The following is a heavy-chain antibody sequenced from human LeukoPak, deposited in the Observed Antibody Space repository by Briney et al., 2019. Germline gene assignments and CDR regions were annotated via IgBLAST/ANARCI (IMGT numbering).Heavy chain of an antibody. Sequence: SETLSLTCTVSGGSISSSTYHWGWIRQPPGKGLEWIGSISGNTYYSPSLKSRVTISLDTSKNQFFLTLTSVTPADTAMYYCTRLSSGRPLDSSGQGVLVTVSS. CDR2: ISGNT. CDR3: TRLSSGRPLDS. V-gene: IGHV4-39*01. J-gene: IGHJ4*02. D-gene: IGHD2-15*01. CDR1: GGSISSSTYH.